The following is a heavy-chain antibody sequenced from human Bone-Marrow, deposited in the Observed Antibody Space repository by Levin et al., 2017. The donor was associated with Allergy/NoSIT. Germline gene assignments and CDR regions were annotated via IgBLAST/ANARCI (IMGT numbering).Heavy chain of an antibody. D-gene: IGHD2/OR15-2a*01. J-gene: IGHJ4*02. CDR1: GGSISSGGYY. CDR2: IYYSGST. CDR3: ARWATVRNMCYFDY. V-gene: IGHV4-31*03. Sequence: SETLSLTCTVSGGSISSGGYYWSWIRQHPGKGLEWIGYIYYSGSTYYNPSLKSRVTISVDTSKNQFSLKLSSVTAADTAVYYCARWATVRNMCYFDYWGQGTLVTVSS.